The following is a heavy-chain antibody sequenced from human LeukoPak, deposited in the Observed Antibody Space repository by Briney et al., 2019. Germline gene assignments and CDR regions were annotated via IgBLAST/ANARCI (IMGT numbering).Heavy chain of an antibody. J-gene: IGHJ6*02. CDR3: ATGGPYDFWSGYSGYYYYGMDV. CDR2: INPSGGST. D-gene: IGHD3-3*01. V-gene: IGHV1-46*01. Sequence: GASVKVSCKASGYTFTSYYMHWVRQAPGQGLEWMGIINPSGGSTSYAQKFQGRVTITADKSTSTAYMELSSLRSEDTAVYYCATGGPYDFWSGYSGYYYYGMDVWGQGTTVTVSS. CDR1: GYTFTSYY.